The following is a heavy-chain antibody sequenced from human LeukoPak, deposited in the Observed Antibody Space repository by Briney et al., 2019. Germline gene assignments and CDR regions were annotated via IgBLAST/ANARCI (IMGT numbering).Heavy chain of an antibody. CDR3: ARAEDYVDYYFDY. D-gene: IGHD4-17*01. Sequence: RASVKVSCKASGYTFTNYDINWVRQATGQGLEWMGWMNPNSGSTDYAQKFQGRVTMTRNTSIGTAYMELSSLRSEDTAVYYCARAEDYVDYYFDYWGQGTLVTVSS. CDR2: MNPNSGST. V-gene: IGHV1-8*01. J-gene: IGHJ4*02. CDR1: GYTFTNYD.